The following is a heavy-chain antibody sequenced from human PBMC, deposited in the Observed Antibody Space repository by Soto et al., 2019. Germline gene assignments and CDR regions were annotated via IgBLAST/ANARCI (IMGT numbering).Heavy chain of an antibody. J-gene: IGHJ6*02. D-gene: IGHD4-17*01. CDR3: ARMDGDYNYYGLDV. CDR1: GFSLTYGRMG. Sequence: QVTLKESGPVLVKPTETLTLTCSVSGFSLTYGRMGVSWIRQPPGKALEWLAHFFSDAERSYSTSMQSRLNMYKDSSGSQVVLTMTNMAPADTATYFCARMDGDYNYYGLDVWGHGIAVTVSS. CDR2: FFSDAER. V-gene: IGHV2-26*01.